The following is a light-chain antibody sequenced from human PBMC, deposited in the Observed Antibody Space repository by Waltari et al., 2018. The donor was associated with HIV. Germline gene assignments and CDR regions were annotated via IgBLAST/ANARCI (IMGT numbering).Light chain of an antibody. J-gene: IGLJ2*01. V-gene: IGLV2-11*01. CDR2: DVL. CDR1: SGAFSTYNY. Sequence: QSALTQPRSVSGSPGQSVTISCPATSGAFSTYNYVSRYQQHPGKAPKLIMYDVLKRPSGVPDRCSSSKPGNPASLTISGLQADDEADYYCCSYGGTWTNVVFGGGTELTVL. CDR3: CSYGGTWTNVV.